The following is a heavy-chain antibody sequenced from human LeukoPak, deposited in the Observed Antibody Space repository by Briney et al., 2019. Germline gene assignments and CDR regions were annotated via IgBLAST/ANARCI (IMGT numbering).Heavy chain of an antibody. J-gene: IGHJ6*03. CDR3: GRGEYYYYYVDV. Sequence: GGSLRLSCAASGFTFSTYSMNWVRQAPGKGLEWVSYISTSSSIIYYADSVKGRFTISRDNAKNSLYLQMNSLRAEDTAVYYCGRGEYYYYYVDVWGKGTTVTVSS. CDR1: GFTFSTYS. D-gene: IGHD3-16*01. CDR2: ISTSSSII. V-gene: IGHV3-48*01.